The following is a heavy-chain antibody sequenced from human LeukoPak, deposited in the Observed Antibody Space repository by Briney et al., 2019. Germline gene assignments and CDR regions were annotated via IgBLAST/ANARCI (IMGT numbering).Heavy chain of an antibody. V-gene: IGHV3-30*18. J-gene: IGHJ4*02. CDR3: AKEYSSGSYFDY. D-gene: IGHD1-26*01. Sequence: GRSLRLSCAASGFTFSSYGLHWVRQAPGKGLEWVAVISYDGSNKYYADSVKGRFTISRDNSKNTLYLQMNSLRAEDTAVYYCAKEYSSGSYFDYWGQGTLVTVSS. CDR2: ISYDGSNK. CDR1: GFTFSSYG.